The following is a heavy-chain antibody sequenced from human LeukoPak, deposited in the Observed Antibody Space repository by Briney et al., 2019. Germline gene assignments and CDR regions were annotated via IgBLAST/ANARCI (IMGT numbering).Heavy chain of an antibody. J-gene: IGHJ4*02. CDR2: INHSGST. D-gene: IGHD3-22*01. Sequence: SETLSLTCAVYGTSFSNYYWTWIRQPPGKGLEWIGEINHSGSTNYNPSLKSRVTVSLDTSKNQFSLKLSSVTAADTAVYYCARGGHDHYDSSGPVDYWGQGTPVTVSS. V-gene: IGHV4-34*01. CDR3: ARGGHDHYDSSGPVDY. CDR1: GTSFSNYY.